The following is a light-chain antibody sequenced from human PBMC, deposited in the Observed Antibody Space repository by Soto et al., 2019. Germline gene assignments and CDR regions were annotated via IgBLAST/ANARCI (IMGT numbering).Light chain of an antibody. CDR3: QQYGSSPIT. V-gene: IGKV3-20*01. CDR1: QSVNSN. CDR2: GAS. J-gene: IGKJ5*01. Sequence: EIVMTQSPATLSVSPGERATLSCRASQSVNSNLAWYQQKPGQAPRLLIYGASTRATGIPDRFSGDGSVTHFTLTISRLEAEEFVMYYCQQYGSSPITVGQGTRLAIK.